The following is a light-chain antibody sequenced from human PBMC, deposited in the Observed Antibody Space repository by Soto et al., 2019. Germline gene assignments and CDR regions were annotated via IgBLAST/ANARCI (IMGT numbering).Light chain of an antibody. CDR2: GAS. V-gene: IGKV3-20*01. CDR3: QQYGGSPFT. CDR1: QSVSSSY. Sequence: VVLTQSPGTLSLSPGERATLSCRASQSVSSSYLAWYQQRPGQAPRLLIYGASSRATGIPDRFSGSGSGTDFTLTISRLQADDSAVYYCQQYGGSPFTFGPGTKVDI. J-gene: IGKJ3*01.